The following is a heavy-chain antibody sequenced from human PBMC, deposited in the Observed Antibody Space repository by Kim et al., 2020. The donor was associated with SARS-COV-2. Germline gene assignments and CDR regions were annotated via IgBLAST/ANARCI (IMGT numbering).Heavy chain of an antibody. J-gene: IGHJ6*02. CDR3: ARAFKARLYYYYGMDV. Sequence: SETLSLTCAVYGGSFSGYYWSWIRQPPGKGLEWIGEINHSGSTNYNPSLKSRVTISVDTSKNRFSLKLSSVTAADTAVYYCARAFKARLYYYYGMDVWGQGTTVTVSS. CDR2: INHSGST. D-gene: IGHD6-6*01. CDR1: GGSFSGYY. V-gene: IGHV4-34*01.